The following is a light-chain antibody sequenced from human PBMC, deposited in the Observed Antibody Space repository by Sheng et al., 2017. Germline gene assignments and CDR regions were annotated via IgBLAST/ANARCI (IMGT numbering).Light chain of an antibody. CDR3: QQYNNWPPWV. V-gene: IGKV3-15*01. J-gene: IGKJ3*01. CDR1: QSVSSN. Sequence: EIVMTQSPATLSVSPGERATLSCRASQSVSSNLAWYQQKPGQAPMLLIYGASTRATGIPARFSGSGSGTEFTLTISSLQSEDFAVYYCQQYNNWPPWVFGPGTKVDIK. CDR2: GAS.